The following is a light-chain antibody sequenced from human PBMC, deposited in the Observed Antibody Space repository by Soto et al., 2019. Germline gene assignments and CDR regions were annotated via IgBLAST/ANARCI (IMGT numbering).Light chain of an antibody. V-gene: IGLV2-23*02. CDR1: SSDVGSYNF. CDR2: DVS. CDR3: CSYARGSSWV. Sequence: QSVLTQPASVSGSPGQSITISCTGTSSDVGSYNFVSWYQQHPGKAPKLMIYDVSKWPSGVSNRFSGSKSGNTASLTISGLQAEDEADYYCCSYARGSSWVFGGGTKLPVL. J-gene: IGLJ3*02.